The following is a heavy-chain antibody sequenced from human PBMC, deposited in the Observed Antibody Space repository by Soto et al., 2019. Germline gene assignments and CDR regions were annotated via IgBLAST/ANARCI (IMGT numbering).Heavy chain of an antibody. CDR2: MNPNSGNT. D-gene: IGHD2-8*01. CDR3: ARRGGCTNGVCYPFAFDI. Sequence: GASVKVSCKASGYTFTGYDINWVRQATGQGLEWMGWMNPNSGNTGYAQKFQGRVTMTRNTSISTAYMELSSLRSEDTAVYYCARRGGCTNGVCYPFAFDIWGQGTMVTVS. CDR1: GYTFTGYD. J-gene: IGHJ3*02. V-gene: IGHV1-8*01.